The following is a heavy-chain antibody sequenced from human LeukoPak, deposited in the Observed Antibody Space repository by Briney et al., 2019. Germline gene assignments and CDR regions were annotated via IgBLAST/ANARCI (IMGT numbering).Heavy chain of an antibody. CDR3: AKGSDDSSGYYYLNWYFDL. CDR1: GFTFDDYA. CDR2: ISWNSGSI. D-gene: IGHD3-22*01. Sequence: GGSLRLSCAASGFTFDDYAMHWLRQAPGKGLEWVSGISWNSGSIGYADSVKGRFTISRDNAKNSLYLQMNSLRAEDTALYYCAKGSDDSSGYYYLNWYFDLWGRGTLVTVSS. V-gene: IGHV3-9*01. J-gene: IGHJ2*01.